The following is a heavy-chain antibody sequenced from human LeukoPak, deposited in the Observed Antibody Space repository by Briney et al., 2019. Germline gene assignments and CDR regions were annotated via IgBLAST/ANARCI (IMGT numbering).Heavy chain of an antibody. CDR3: ASSPRLTTSWFLFDS. D-gene: IGHD2-2*01. CDR1: GVSFSTNSNY. V-gene: IGHV4-39*02. CDR2: LYYSGST. Sequence: SETPSLTCTVSGVSFSTNSNYWGWIRQPPGKGLEWIGRLYYSGSTYYNPSLKTRLHLSVDTSKNRFSLKLSSVTAADTAVYYCASSPRLTTSWFLFDSWGHGTLVTVSS. J-gene: IGHJ5*01.